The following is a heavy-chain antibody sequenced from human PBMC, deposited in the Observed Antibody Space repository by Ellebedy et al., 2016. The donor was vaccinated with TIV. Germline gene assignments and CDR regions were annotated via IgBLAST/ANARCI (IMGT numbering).Heavy chain of an antibody. J-gene: IGHJ4*02. CDR3: ARTHYRLGIIDYLDY. V-gene: IGHV1-18*04. D-gene: IGHD2/OR15-2a*01. Sequence: AASVTVSCKAYDNSFTRFGFTWVRQAPGQGLEGMGWISAYNGNTKYAQRFQDRFTMTTDTSTKTVYMELRSLRSDDTALYNCARTHYRLGIIDYLDYWGQGTLVTVSS. CDR2: ISAYNGNT. CDR1: DNSFTRFG.